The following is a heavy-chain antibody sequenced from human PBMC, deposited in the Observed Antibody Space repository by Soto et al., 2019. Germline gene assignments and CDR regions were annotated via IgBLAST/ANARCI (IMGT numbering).Heavy chain of an antibody. D-gene: IGHD2-8*01. J-gene: IGHJ4*02. CDR2: ISVSGDNI. CDR1: GFTFSSYA. Sequence: GGSLRLSCSASGFTFSSYAMHWIRRAPGRGLEWVASISVSGDNIYYGDSMQGRFTISRDNSKRSVFLDLNSLRVEDTAVYYCARDLGLLKSMFDYWGQGTLVTVSS. CDR3: ARDLGLLKSMFDY. V-gene: IGHV3-21*01.